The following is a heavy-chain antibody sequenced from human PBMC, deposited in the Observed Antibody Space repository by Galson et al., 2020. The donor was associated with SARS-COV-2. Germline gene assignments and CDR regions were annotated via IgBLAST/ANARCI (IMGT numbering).Heavy chain of an antibody. Sequence: GGSLRLSCAASGFTFSNYAMGWVRQAPGKGLEWVSLLNHIGDSTYYADSVKGRFTISRDNSKNTLYLQMNSLRGDDTAVYFCAKEGGTGWATDYFRHWVQGSLVTFCS. V-gene: IGHV3-23*01. D-gene: IGHD6-19*01. J-gene: IGHJ1*01. CDR1: GFTFSNYA. CDR2: LNHIGDST. CDR3: AKEGGTGWATDYFRH.